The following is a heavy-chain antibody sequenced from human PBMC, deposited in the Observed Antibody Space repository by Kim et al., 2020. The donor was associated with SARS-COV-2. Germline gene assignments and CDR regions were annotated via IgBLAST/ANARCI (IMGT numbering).Heavy chain of an antibody. V-gene: IGHV1-18*01. J-gene: IGHJ3*02. CDR3: ARGICSSTSCYDAFDI. Sequence: ASVKVSCKASGYTFTSYGISWLRQAPGQGLEWMGWISAYNGNTNYAQKLQGRVTMTTDTSTSTAYMELRSLRSDDTAVYYCARGICSSTSCYDAFDIWGQGTMVTVSS. CDR2: ISAYNGNT. D-gene: IGHD2-2*01. CDR1: GYTFTSYG.